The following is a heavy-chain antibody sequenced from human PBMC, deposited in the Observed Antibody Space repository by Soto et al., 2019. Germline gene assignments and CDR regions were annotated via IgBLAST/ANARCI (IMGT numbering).Heavy chain of an antibody. CDR2: ISSSSSYI. J-gene: IGHJ3*02. CDR1: GFTFSSYS. D-gene: IGHD3-9*01. Sequence: GGSLRLSCAASGFTFSSYSMNWVRQAPGKGLEWVSSISSSSSYIYYADSVKGRFTISRDNAKNSLYLQMNSLRAEDTAVYYCARAYILTNNGVAFDIWGQGTMVTVSS. V-gene: IGHV3-21*01. CDR3: ARAYILTNNGVAFDI.